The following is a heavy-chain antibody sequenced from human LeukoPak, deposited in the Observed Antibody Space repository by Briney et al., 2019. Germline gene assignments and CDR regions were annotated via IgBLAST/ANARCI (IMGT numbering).Heavy chain of an antibody. J-gene: IGHJ5*02. CDR1: GGSLTSHS. V-gene: IGHV4-59*11. D-gene: IGHD2/OR15-2a*01. CDR2: IFYSGHT. Sequence: SGTLSLTCTVSGGSLTSHSWSWIRQPPGKGLEWIGYIFYSGHTNYNPYLRSRVTISVDTSKTQFPARLTSVTAADTAVYFCARDTDRISSPGSWFDPWGQGTLVTVSS. CDR3: ARDTDRISSPGSWFDP.